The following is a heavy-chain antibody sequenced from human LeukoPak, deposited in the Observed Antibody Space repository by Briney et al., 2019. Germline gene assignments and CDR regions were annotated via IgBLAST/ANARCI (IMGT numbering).Heavy chain of an antibody. Sequence: PSETLSLTCTVSGGSISSYYWSWIRQPPGKGLEWIGYIYYSGSTNYNPSLKSRVTISVDTSKNQFSLKLCSVTAADTAVYYCARDYDYGDAYGMDVWGQGTTVTVSS. CDR3: ARDYDYGDAYGMDV. CDR1: GGSISSYY. V-gene: IGHV4-59*01. J-gene: IGHJ6*02. D-gene: IGHD4-17*01. CDR2: IYYSGST.